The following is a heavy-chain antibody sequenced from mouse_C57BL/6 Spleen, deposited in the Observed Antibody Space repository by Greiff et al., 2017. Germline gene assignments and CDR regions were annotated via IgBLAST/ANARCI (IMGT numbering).Heavy chain of an antibody. J-gene: IGHJ1*03. D-gene: IGHD1-1*01. CDR1: GFTFSSYG. V-gene: IGHV5-6*01. CDR2: ISSGGSYT. Sequence: EVKLQESGGDLVKPGGSLKLSCAASGFTFSSYGMSWVRQTPDKRLEWVATISSGGSYTYYPDSVKGRFTISRDNAKNTLYLQMSRLTSEDTAMYDCANTTVVAHLYFDVWGTGTTVTVSS. CDR3: ANTTVVAHLYFDV.